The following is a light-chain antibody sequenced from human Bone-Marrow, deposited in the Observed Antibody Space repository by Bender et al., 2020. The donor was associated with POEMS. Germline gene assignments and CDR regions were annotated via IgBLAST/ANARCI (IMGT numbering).Light chain of an antibody. CDR2: GYN. CDR1: SSNIGGNT. J-gene: IGLJ3*02. CDR3: QSYDNSLGGWV. Sequence: QSVLTQPPSVSGTSGQRVTISCSGHSSNIGGNTVNWYQHLPGTAPKLLIYGYNNRPSGVPDRFSGSKSGTSASLAITGLQAEDEGDYYCQSYDNSLGGWVFGGGTKLTVL. V-gene: IGLV1-40*01.